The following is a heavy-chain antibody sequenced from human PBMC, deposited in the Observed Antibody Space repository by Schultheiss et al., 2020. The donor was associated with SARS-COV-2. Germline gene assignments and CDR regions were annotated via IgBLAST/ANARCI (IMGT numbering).Heavy chain of an antibody. CDR2: IYYSGST. D-gene: IGHD1-14*01. CDR3: VGGARTNHCQY. J-gene: IGHJ4*02. V-gene: IGHV4-31*03. CDR1: GGSISSGGYY. Sequence: TLSLTCTVSGGSISSGGYYWSWIRQHPGKGLEWIGYIYYSGSTYYNPSLKSRVTISVDTSKNQFSLKLSSVTAADTAVYYCVGGARTNHCQYWGQGTLVTVSS.